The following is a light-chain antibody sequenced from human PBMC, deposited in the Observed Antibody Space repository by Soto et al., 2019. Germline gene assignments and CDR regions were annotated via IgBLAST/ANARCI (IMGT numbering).Light chain of an antibody. J-gene: IGKJ1*01. CDR1: QVISTS. V-gene: IGKV1-39*01. Sequence: DIQLTQSPSFLSPSLGESVTITCRASQVISTSLAWYQVKPGKAPKFLIYDASSLESGVPSRFSGSGSGTDFTLTISSLQPEDFATYYCQQSYSTLWTFGQGTKVDIK. CDR2: DAS. CDR3: QQSYSTLWT.